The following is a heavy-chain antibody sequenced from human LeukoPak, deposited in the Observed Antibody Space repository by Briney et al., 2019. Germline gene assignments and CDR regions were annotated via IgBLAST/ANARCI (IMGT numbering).Heavy chain of an antibody. V-gene: IGHV1-46*01. Sequence: GASVKVSCKASGYSFASHYMHWVRQAPGQGLEWMGIINPSGGSTSYAQNFQGRVTITRDTSTSTAYMELRSLRSDDTAVYYCARDLRGALNWFDPWGQGTLVTVSS. D-gene: IGHD3-10*01. CDR1: GYSFASHY. CDR2: INPSGGST. J-gene: IGHJ5*02. CDR3: ARDLRGALNWFDP.